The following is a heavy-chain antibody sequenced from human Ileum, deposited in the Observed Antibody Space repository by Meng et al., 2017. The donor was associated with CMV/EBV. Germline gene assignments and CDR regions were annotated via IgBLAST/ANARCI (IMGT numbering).Heavy chain of an antibody. CDR2: IWYDGSNK. CDR1: FTFRRYG. J-gene: IGHJ4*02. V-gene: IGHV3-33*06. D-gene: IGHD3-9*01. CDR3: AKDHHYDILTGLSYYFDY. Sequence: FTFRRYGMHWVRQAPGKGLEWVAVIWYDGSNKYYADSVKGRFTISRDNSKNTLYLQMNSLRAEDTAVYYCAKDHHYDILTGLSYYFDYWGQGTLVTVSS.